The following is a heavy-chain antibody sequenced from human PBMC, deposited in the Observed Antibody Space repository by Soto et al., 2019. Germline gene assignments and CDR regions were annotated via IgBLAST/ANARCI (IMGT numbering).Heavy chain of an antibody. D-gene: IGHD2-21*01. Sequence: QVQLQESGPGLVTPSQTLSLTCTVSGGSITDGAYYWISIRQPPGKGLEWLGHIYASGNTYTNPSLKSRLTRSVDTSKNHFSLNLTSVTAADTAGYYCASGLSGDKVDQWGQGTLVTFSS. CDR2: IYASGNT. CDR3: ASGLSGDKVDQ. J-gene: IGHJ4*02. V-gene: IGHV4-30-4*01. CDR1: GGSITDGAYY.